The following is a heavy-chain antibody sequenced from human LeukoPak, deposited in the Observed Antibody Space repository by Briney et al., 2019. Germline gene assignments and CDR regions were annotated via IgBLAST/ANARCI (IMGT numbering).Heavy chain of an antibody. D-gene: IGHD3-9*01. Sequence: PSETLSLTCAVYGGSFSGYYWSWIRQPPGKGLEWIGEINHSGSTNYNPSLKSRVTMSVDTSKNQFSLKLSSVTAADTAVYYCARDYDILTGYFDYWGQGTLVTVSS. V-gene: IGHV4-34*01. J-gene: IGHJ4*02. CDR2: INHSGST. CDR3: ARDYDILTGYFDY. CDR1: GGSFSGYY.